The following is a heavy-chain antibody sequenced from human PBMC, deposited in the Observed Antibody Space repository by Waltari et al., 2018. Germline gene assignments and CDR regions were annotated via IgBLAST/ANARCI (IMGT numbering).Heavy chain of an antibody. Sequence: EVQLVESGGGLVQPGGSLRLSCAASGFAFSIDARQWVRQAPGKGLEYVSAISSNGVSTYYANSMKGRLSISRDNSKNTLYLRMGSLRAEDMAVYYCARSPDQPDSLDYYMDVWGKGTTVTVSS. CDR2: ISSNGVST. CDR1: GFAFSIDA. D-gene: IGHD2-21*01. CDR3: ARSPDQPDSLDYYMDV. J-gene: IGHJ6*03. V-gene: IGHV3-64*01.